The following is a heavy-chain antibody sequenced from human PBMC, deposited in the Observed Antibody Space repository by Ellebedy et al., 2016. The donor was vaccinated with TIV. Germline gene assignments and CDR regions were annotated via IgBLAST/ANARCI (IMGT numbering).Heavy chain of an antibody. D-gene: IGHD4-17*01. CDR1: GFTFSSYG. J-gene: IGHJ4*02. CDR3: ARHYGDYGKDH. V-gene: IGHV3-33*01. CDR2: IWYDGSNK. Sequence: GESLKISXAASGFTFSSYGMHWVRQAPGKGLEWVAVIWYDGSNKYYADSVKGRFTISRDNSKNTLYLHMNSLRAEDTAVYYCARHYGDYGKDHWGQGTLVTVSS.